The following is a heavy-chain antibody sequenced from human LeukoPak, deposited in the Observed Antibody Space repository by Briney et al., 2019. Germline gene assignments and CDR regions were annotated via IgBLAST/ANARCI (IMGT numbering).Heavy chain of an antibody. Sequence: GESLKIPCKGSGYSFNRYWNGCVRQMPGKGLEWVGIIYPMDSDIRYSPSVQGRVTISSDKSISTAYLQWSSLKASDTAIYYCARENHYDLDYWGQGTLVTVSS. J-gene: IGHJ4*02. D-gene: IGHD5-12*01. CDR3: ARENHYDLDY. V-gene: IGHV5-51*01. CDR1: GYSFNRYW. CDR2: IYPMDSDI.